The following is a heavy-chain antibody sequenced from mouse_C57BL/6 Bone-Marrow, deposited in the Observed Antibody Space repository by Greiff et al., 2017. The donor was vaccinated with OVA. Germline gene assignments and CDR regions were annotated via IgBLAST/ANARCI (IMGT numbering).Heavy chain of an antibody. J-gene: IGHJ3*01. CDR3: AETYGNSWFAY. CDR1: GYAFTNYL. CDR2: INPGSGGT. D-gene: IGHD2-1*01. Sequence: VQLQQSGAELVRPGTSVKVSCKASGYAFTNYLIEWVKQRPGQGLEWIGVINPGSGGTNYNEKFKGKATLTADKSSSTAYMQLSSLTSEDSAVYFCAETYGNSWFAYWGQGTLVTVSA. V-gene: IGHV1-54*01.